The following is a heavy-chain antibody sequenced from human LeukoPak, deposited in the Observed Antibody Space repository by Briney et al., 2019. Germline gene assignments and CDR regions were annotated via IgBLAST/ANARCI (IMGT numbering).Heavy chain of an antibody. CDR3: ARDYTSIAVAGTSAGFGPYWFDP. D-gene: IGHD6-19*01. Sequence: SVKVSCKASVGTFSSYAISWVRQAPGQGLEWMGVFIPIFGKANYAQKFQGRVTITADESTSTAYMELSSLRSEDTAVYYCARDYTSIAVAGTSAGFGPYWFDPWGQGTLVTVSS. V-gene: IGHV1-69*13. J-gene: IGHJ5*02. CDR1: VGTFSSYA. CDR2: FIPIFGKA.